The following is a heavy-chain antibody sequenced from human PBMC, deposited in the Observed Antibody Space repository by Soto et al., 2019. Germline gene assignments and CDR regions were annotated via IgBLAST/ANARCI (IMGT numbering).Heavy chain of an antibody. D-gene: IGHD6-19*01. CDR3: ASRRLRSGWYGG. CDR1: GGTFSSYA. V-gene: IGHV1-69*12. CDR2: IIPIFGTS. J-gene: IGHJ4*02. Sequence: QVQXXXXXXEVKKPGSSVRVSCKASGGTFSSYAISWVRQAPGQGLEWMGEIIPIFGTSKYAQKFLGRVQITADESTSTAYMELSGLKSDDTAVFYCASRRLRSGWYGGWGQGTLVTVSS.